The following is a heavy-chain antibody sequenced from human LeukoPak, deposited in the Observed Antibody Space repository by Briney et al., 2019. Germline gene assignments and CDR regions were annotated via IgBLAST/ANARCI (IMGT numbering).Heavy chain of an antibody. Sequence: PGGSLRLSCAASGLTFSHYGFHWVRQAPGKGLEWVAVRWSDGTNQFYADSVKGRFTISRDYSQKTVYLEMHSLRTEDTAMYYCAKDAQRGFDYSNSLEYWGPGTLVTVSS. D-gene: IGHD4-11*01. CDR1: GLTFSHYG. CDR3: AKDAQRGFDYSNSLEY. CDR2: RWSDGTNQ. V-gene: IGHV3-33*06. J-gene: IGHJ4*02.